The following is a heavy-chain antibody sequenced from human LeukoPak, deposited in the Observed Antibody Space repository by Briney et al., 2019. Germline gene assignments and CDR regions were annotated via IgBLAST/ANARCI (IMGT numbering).Heavy chain of an antibody. V-gene: IGHV4-59*01. CDR3: ARGRVLLAAIGKVYYFSY. J-gene: IGHJ4*02. D-gene: IGHD2-2*02. CDR2: VFDTGST. CDR1: GGSISSDH. Sequence: SGTLSLTCTVSGGSISSDHWSWVRQSPGKGLEWIGYVFDTGSTNYNPSLMSRIPISLDTSKNQFSLKLTSVTAADTAVYYCARGRVLLAAIGKVYYFSYWGQGTRVTVSS.